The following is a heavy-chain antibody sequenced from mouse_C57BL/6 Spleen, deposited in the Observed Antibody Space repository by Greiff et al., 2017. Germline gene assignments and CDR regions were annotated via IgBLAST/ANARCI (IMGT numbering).Heavy chain of an antibody. CDR3: ARYDDGYYLGYFDV. J-gene: IGHJ1*03. CDR2: INPYNGGT. D-gene: IGHD2-3*01. CDR1: GYTFTDYY. Sequence: EVQLQQSGPVLVKPGASVKMSCKASGYTFTDYYMNWVKQSHGKSLEWIGVINPYNGGTSYNQKFKGKATLTVDKSSSTAYMELNSLTSEDSAVYYCARYDDGYYLGYFDVWGTGTTVTVSS. V-gene: IGHV1-19*01.